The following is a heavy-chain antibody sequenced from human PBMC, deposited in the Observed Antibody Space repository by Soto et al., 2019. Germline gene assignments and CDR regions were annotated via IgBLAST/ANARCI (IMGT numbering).Heavy chain of an antibody. CDR1: GGSISSYY. Sequence: SETLSLTCTVSGGSISSYYWSWIRQPAGKGLEWIGRIYTSGSTNYNPSLKSRVTIAVDTSKNQFSKKLSSVTAADTAVYYCERLCYDSSGYYLDYWGQGTLVTVSS. CDR3: ERLCYDSSGYYLDY. V-gene: IGHV4-4*07. J-gene: IGHJ4*02. CDR2: IYTSGST. D-gene: IGHD3-22*01.